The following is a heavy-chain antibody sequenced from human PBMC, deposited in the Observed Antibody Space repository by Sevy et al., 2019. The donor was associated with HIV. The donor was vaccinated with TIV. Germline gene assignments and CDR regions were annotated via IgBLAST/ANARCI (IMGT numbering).Heavy chain of an antibody. CDR3: ARERSYYDILTGYYLMHDAFDI. V-gene: IGHV1-69*13. D-gene: IGHD3-9*01. CDR2: IIPIFGTA. J-gene: IGHJ3*02. CDR1: GGTFSSYA. Sequence: ASVKVSCKASGGTFSSYAISWVRQAPGQGLEWMGRIIPIFGTANYAQKFQGRVTITADESTSTAYMELGSLRSEDTAVYYCARERSYYDILTGYYLMHDAFDIWGQGTMVTVSS.